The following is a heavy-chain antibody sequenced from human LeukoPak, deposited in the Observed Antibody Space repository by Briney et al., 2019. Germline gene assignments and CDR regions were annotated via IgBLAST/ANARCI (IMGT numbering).Heavy chain of an antibody. CDR3: ARQTAMGRSGDY. Sequence: GESLKISCKASGYSFTSYWIGWVRQMPGKGLEWMGIIDPSDSETRYTPSFQGQVTISVDKSLTTADLQWNSLKASDTAMYYCARQTAMGRSGDYWSRGTLVTVSS. CDR2: IDPSDSET. J-gene: IGHJ4*02. CDR1: GYSFTSYW. V-gene: IGHV5-51*01. D-gene: IGHD5-18*01.